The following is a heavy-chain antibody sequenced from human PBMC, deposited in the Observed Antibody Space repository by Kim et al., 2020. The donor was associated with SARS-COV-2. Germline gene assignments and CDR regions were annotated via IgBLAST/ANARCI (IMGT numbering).Heavy chain of an antibody. Sequence: ASVKVSCKASGYTFTGYYMHWVRQAPGQGLEWMGRINPNSGGTNYAQKFQGRVTMTRDTSISTAYMELSRLRSDDTAVYYCARVAPSYYYDSSGYYRRHFDYWGQGTLVTVSS. CDR3: ARVAPSYYYDSSGYYRRHFDY. D-gene: IGHD3-22*01. V-gene: IGHV1-2*06. CDR2: INPNSGGT. J-gene: IGHJ4*02. CDR1: GYTFTGYY.